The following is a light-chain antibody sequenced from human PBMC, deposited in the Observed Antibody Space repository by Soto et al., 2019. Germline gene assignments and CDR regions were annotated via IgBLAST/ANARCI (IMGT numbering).Light chain of an antibody. V-gene: IGKV3D-15*01. CDR1: QSVSNN. CDR3: QQYNNWPGT. J-gene: IGKJ3*01. CDR2: GAS. Sequence: EIVMTQSPATLSVSPGERATLSCRASQSVSNNLAWYQKKPGQAPRLLIYGASTRATGIPARFSGSGSGTEFTLTISSLQSEDFAVYYCQQYNNWPGTFGPGTKVDIK.